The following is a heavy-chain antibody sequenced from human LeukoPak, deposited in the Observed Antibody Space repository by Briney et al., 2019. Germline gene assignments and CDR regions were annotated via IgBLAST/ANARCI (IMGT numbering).Heavy chain of an antibody. V-gene: IGHV1-8*01. D-gene: IGHD2-2*01. CDR2: MNPNSGNT. CDR3: ATSIVVVPAASDY. Sequence: ASVKVSCKASGYTFTSYDINWVRQATGQGLEWMGWMNPNSGNTGHAQKFQGRVTMTRNTSISTAYMELSSLRSEDTAVYYCATSIVVVPAASDYWGQGTLVTVSS. CDR1: GYTFTSYD. J-gene: IGHJ4*02.